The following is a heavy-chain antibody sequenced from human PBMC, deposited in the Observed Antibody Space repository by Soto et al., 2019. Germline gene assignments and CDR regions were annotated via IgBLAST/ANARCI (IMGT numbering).Heavy chain of an antibody. CDR2: IYYSGST. V-gene: IGHV4-39*01. CDR3: ERHTASGSYYVSEEWFDP. D-gene: IGHD1-26*01. CDR1: GGSISSSSYY. J-gene: IGHJ5*02. Sequence: PSETLSLTCTVSGGSISSSSYYWAWIRQPPGKGLGWIGSIYYSGSTYYNPSLKSRVTISVDTSKNQFSLKMSSVTAADTAVYYSERHTASGSYYVSEEWFDPWGPGTLVPVSA.